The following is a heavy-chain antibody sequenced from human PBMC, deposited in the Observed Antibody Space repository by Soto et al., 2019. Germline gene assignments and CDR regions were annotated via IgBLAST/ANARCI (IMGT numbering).Heavy chain of an antibody. CDR1: GDSISSYY. J-gene: IGHJ4*02. V-gene: IGHV4-59*01. CDR2: IYYSGST. D-gene: IGHD2-15*01. Sequence: PSETLSLTCSVSGDSISSYYWSWIRQPPGKGLEWIGYIYYSGSTNYNPSLKSRVTISVDTSKNQFSLKLSSVTAADTAVYYCARVYCSGGSCYHLDYWGQGTLVTVSS. CDR3: ARVYCSGGSCYHLDY.